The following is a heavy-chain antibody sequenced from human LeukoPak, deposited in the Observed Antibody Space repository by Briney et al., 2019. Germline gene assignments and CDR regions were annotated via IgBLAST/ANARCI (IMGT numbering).Heavy chain of an antibody. Sequence: SETLSLTCTVSGGSISSSSYYWGWIRQPPGKGLEWIGSIYYSGSTYYNPSLKSRVTISVDTSKNQFSLKLSSVTAADTAVYYCARVGGKNYWGQGTLVTVSS. V-gene: IGHV4-39*07. D-gene: IGHD3-16*01. J-gene: IGHJ4*02. CDR1: GGSISSSSYY. CDR3: ARVGGKNY. CDR2: IYYSGST.